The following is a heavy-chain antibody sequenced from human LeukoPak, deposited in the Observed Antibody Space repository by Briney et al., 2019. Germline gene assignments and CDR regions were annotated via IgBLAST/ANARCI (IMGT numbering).Heavy chain of an antibody. CDR1: GFTFSSYG. D-gene: IGHD2-15*01. V-gene: IGHV3-33*01. J-gene: IGHJ2*01. CDR2: IWYDGSNK. CDR3: ARDNSRCSGGSCYTVPWYFDL. Sequence: GRSLRLSCAASGFTFSSYGMHWVRQAPGKGLEWVAVIWYDGSNKYYADSVKGRFTISRDNSKNTLYLQMNSLRAEDTAVYYCARDNSRCSGGSCYTVPWYFDLWGRGTLVTVPS.